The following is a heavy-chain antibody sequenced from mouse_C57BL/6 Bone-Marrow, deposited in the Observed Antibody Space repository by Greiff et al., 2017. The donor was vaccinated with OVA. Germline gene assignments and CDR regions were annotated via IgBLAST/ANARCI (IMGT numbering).Heavy chain of an antibody. CDR3: ARSRYGNWYVDV. Sequence: QVQLQQPGAELVKPGASVKLSCKASGYTFTSYWMHWVKQRPGQGLEWIGMIHPNSGSTNYNEKVKSKATLTVDKSYSTAYRQLSSLTSEDSAVYYCARSRYGNWYVDVWGTGTTVTVSS. CDR1: GYTFTSYW. J-gene: IGHJ1*03. CDR2: IHPNSGST. D-gene: IGHD2-1*01. V-gene: IGHV1-64*01.